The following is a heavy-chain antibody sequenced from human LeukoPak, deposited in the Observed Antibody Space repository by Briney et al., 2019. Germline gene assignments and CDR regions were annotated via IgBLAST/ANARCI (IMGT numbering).Heavy chain of an antibody. J-gene: IGHJ3*02. CDR2: ISSSSSYI. CDR3: VGDIVVVPAAIRGNAFDI. V-gene: IGHV3-21*01. CDR1: GFTFSSYS. D-gene: IGHD2-2*01. Sequence: PGGSLRLSCAASGFTFSSYSMNWVRQAPGKGLEWVSSISSSSSYIYYADSVKGRFTISRDNAKNSLYLQMNSLRAEDTAVYYCVGDIVVVPAAIRGNAFDIWGQGTMVTVSS.